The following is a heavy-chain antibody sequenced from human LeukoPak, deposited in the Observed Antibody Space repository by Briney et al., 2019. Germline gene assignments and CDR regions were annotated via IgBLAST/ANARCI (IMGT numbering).Heavy chain of an antibody. D-gene: IGHD3-22*01. Sequence: GASVKVPCKASGGTFSSYATSWVRQAPGQGLEWMGRIIPIFGTANYAQKFQGRVTITTDESTSTAYMELSSLRSEDTAVYYCARLIYDSSGYYFDYWGQGTLVTVSS. CDR3: ARLIYDSSGYYFDY. CDR1: GGTFSSYA. CDR2: IIPIFGTA. J-gene: IGHJ4*02. V-gene: IGHV1-69*05.